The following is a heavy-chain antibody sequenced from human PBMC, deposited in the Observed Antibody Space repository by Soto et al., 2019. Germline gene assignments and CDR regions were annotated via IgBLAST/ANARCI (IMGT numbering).Heavy chain of an antibody. Sequence: SETLSLTCAVYGGSFSGYYWSWIRQPPGKGLEWIGEINHSGSTNYNPSLKSRVTISVDTSKNQFSLKLSSVTAADTAVYYCARAPISYYYDSSGYYGRTGYFDYWGQGTLVTVSS. V-gene: IGHV4-34*01. CDR1: GGSFSGYY. CDR3: ARAPISYYYDSSGYYGRTGYFDY. D-gene: IGHD3-22*01. CDR2: INHSGST. J-gene: IGHJ4*02.